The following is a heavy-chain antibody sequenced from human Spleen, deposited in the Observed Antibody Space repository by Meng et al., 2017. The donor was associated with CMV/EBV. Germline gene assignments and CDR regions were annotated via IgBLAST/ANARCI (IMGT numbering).Heavy chain of an antibody. CDR1: GFTVSSNS. CDR3: ARMDNFASIYYYYYFMDV. CDR2: ISYDGSIK. Sequence: GESLKISCAASGFTVSSNSMAWVRQAPGKGLEWVALISYDGSIKYYADSVKGRFTISRDNSKNTLFLQMNSLRPEDTAVYYCARMDNFASIYYYYYFMDVWGQGTTVTVSS. V-gene: IGHV3-30-3*01. D-gene: IGHD1-1*01. J-gene: IGHJ6*02.